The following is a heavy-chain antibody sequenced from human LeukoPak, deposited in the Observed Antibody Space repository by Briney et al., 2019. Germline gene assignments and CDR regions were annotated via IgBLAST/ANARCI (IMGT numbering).Heavy chain of an antibody. V-gene: IGHV3-21*01. J-gene: IGHJ6*02. D-gene: IGHD5-12*01. CDR2: ISSSSSYI. CDR3: ARDQGYSGCDWTMGYYYYGMDV. CDR1: GFTFSSYS. Sequence: GGSLRLSCAASGFTFSSYSMNWVRQAPGKGLEWVSSISSSSSYIYYADSVKGRFTISRDNAKNSLYLQMNSLRAEDTAVYYCARDQGYSGCDWTMGYYYYGMDVWGQGTTVTVSS.